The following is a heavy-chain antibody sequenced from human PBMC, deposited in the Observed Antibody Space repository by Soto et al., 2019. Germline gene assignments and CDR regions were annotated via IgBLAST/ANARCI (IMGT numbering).Heavy chain of an antibody. CDR2: IYYSGST. CDR3: ARLVVGATRYGMDV. J-gene: IGHJ6*02. Sequence: SETLSLTCTVSGGSISSSSYYWGCIRQPPGKGLEWIGSIYYSGSTYYNPSLKSRVTISVDTSKNQFSLKLSSVTAADTAVYYCARLVVGATRYGMDVWGQGTTVTVSS. CDR1: GGSISSSSYY. D-gene: IGHD1-26*01. V-gene: IGHV4-39*01.